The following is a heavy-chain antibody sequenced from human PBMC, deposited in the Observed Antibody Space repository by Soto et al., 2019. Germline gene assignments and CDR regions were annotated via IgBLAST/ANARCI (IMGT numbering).Heavy chain of an antibody. V-gene: IGHV3-23*01. J-gene: IGHJ6*02. Sequence: PGGSLRLSCAASGFTFSSYAMSWVRQAPGKGLEWVSAISGSGGSTYYADSMKGRFTISRDNSKNTLYLQMNSLRAEDTAVYYCAKDSPYSSSPRTPHHYYYGMDVWGQGTTVTVSS. CDR1: GFTFSSYA. D-gene: IGHD6-13*01. CDR3: AKDSPYSSSPRTPHHYYYGMDV. CDR2: ISGSGGST.